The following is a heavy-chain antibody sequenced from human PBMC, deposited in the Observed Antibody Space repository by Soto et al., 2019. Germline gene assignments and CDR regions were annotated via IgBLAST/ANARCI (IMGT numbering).Heavy chain of an antibody. Sequence: QVQLVQSGAEVKKSGASVKVSCKASGYTFITYALYWVRQAPGQGLERIGIISPRDGSTTYAQKFQGRVTMTRDTSTGTLYMELSSLTSDDTAVYYCARGGGTLDYWGQGTLITVSS. CDR2: ISPRDGST. V-gene: IGHV1-46*01. CDR1: GYTFITYA. CDR3: ARGGGTLDY. J-gene: IGHJ4*02.